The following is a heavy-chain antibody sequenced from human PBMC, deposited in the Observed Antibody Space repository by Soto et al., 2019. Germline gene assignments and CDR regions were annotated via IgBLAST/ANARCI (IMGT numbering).Heavy chain of an antibody. CDR2: IYHSGST. J-gene: IGHJ4*02. D-gene: IGHD2-15*01. V-gene: IGHV4-30-2*01. CDR3: ARQRCSGGSCYYGDYYFDY. CDR1: GGSISSGGYS. Sequence: SETLSLTCAVSGGSISSGGYSWSWIRQPPGKGLEWIGYIYHSGSTYYNPSLKSRVTISVDRSKNQFSLKLSSVTAADTAVYYCARQRCSGGSCYYGDYYFDYWGQGTLVTVSS.